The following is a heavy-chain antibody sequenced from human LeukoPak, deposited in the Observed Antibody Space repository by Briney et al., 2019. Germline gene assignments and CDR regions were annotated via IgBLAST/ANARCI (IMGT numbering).Heavy chain of an antibody. Sequence: TGGSPRLSCAESGFTFRRYGTQWGPPAPGKGLERVADIWYEGSNKNKADSVRARFPISRANSKNTLFLQINTLRAETTPVIYCAKDCPAAGGSTWNYYYYYYLDVWGKGTTVTVSS. CDR3: AKDCPAAGGSTWNYYYYYYLDV. V-gene: IGHV3-33*06. J-gene: IGHJ6*03. D-gene: IGHD6-13*01. CDR2: IWYEGSNK. CDR1: GFTFRRYG.